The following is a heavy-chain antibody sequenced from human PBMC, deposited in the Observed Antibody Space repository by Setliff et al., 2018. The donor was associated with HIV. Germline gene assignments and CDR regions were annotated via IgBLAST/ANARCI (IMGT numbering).Heavy chain of an antibody. J-gene: IGHJ3*02. CDR3: ARVVPREVAPGGFDI. Sequence: KTSETLSLTCAVYGGSFSGYYWTWIRQPPGKGLEWIGEITHSGSTNYNPSLETRVTISVDTSKNQFSLKLRSVTAADTAVYYCARVVPREVAPGGFDIWGQGTMVT. CDR1: GGSFSGYY. CDR2: ITHSGST. D-gene: IGHD5-12*01. V-gene: IGHV4-34*01.